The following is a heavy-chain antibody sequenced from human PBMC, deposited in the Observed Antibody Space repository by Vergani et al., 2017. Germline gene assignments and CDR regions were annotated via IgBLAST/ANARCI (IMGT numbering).Heavy chain of an antibody. Sequence: QVQLVQSGAEVKKPGSSVKVSCKASGGTFSSYTISWVRQAPGQGLEWMGRIIPILGIANYAQKFQGRVTITADKSTSTAYMELSRLRSDDTAVYYCARGRYYYGSGSYYNEGIDPWGQGTLVTVSS. CDR1: GGTFSSYT. V-gene: IGHV1-69*02. CDR3: ARGRYYYGSGSYYNEGIDP. D-gene: IGHD3-10*01. J-gene: IGHJ5*02. CDR2: IIPILGIA.